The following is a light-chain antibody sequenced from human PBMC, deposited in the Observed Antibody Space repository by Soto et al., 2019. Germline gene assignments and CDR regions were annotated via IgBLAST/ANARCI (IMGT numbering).Light chain of an antibody. J-gene: IGLJ1*01. CDR3: CSYAGSYPYV. CDR2: AVN. V-gene: IGLV2-11*01. CDR1: SSDVGGYNY. Sequence: QSALTQPRSVSGSPGQSVTISCTGTSSDVGGYNYVSWYQQHPGKAPKLMIYAVNARPSGVPDRFSGSKSGNTASLTISGLQAEDEADYYCCSYAGSYPYVFGTGTKVTVL.